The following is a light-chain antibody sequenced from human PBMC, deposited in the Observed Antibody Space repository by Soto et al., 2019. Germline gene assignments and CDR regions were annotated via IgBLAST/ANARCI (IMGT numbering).Light chain of an antibody. CDR2: GTS. J-gene: IGKJ1*01. Sequence: EIVLTQSPGTLSLSPGERATLSCRASQSVSISYLAWYQQKPGQAPRLLIYGTSSRATGIPDRFSGRGSATDFTLTISRLEPEDFAVYYSQQYGSSGTFGQGTKVDIK. CDR1: QSVSISY. CDR3: QQYGSSGT. V-gene: IGKV3-20*01.